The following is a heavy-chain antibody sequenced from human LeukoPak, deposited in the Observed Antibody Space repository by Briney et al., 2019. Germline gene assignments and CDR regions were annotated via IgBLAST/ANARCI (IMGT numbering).Heavy chain of an antibody. J-gene: IGHJ4*02. CDR2: IKQDGSEN. Sequence: PGGSLRLSCAASGFTFSSYWMSWVRQAPGKGLEWVANIKQDGSENYYVDSAKGRFTVSRDNAKNSLYLQMNSLRAEDTAVYYCARDGYCRSTSCFHGFDYWGQGTLVTVSS. CDR3: ARDGYCRSTSCFHGFDY. D-gene: IGHD2-2*01. V-gene: IGHV3-7*01. CDR1: GFTFSSYW.